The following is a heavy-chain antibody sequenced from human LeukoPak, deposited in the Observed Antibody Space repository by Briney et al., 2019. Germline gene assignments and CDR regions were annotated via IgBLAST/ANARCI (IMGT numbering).Heavy chain of an antibody. J-gene: IGHJ4*02. CDR3: AKERDEWRGYYFDN. Sequence: GGSLRLSCAASGFTFSTYPMSWVRQAPGKGLQWVASISVGGATTYYADSVKGRFTISRDNSKNTLYLQMNSLRDEDTAVYYCAKERDEWRGYYFDNWGQGTLVTVSS. V-gene: IGHV3-23*01. D-gene: IGHD2-8*01. CDR1: GFTFSTYP. CDR2: ISVGGATT.